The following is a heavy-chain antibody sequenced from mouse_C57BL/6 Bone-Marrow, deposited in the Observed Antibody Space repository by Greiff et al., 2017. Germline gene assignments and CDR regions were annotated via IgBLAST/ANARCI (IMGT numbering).Heavy chain of an antibody. D-gene: IGHD2-4*01. CDR2: IHPSDGDT. V-gene: IGHV1-74*01. Sequence: QVQLQQPGAELVKPGASVKVSCKASGYTFTSYWMHWVKQRPGQGLEWIGRIHPSDGDTNYNQKFKGKATLTVDKSSSTAYLQRSSLTSEDSAVYYCAIPYYDWFAYWGQGTLVTVSA. CDR1: GYTFTSYW. J-gene: IGHJ3*01. CDR3: AIPYYDWFAY.